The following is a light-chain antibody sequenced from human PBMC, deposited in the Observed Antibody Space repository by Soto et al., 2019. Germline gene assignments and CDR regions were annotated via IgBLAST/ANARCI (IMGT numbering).Light chain of an antibody. J-gene: IGKJ4*01. V-gene: IGKV1-33*01. CDR2: LAS. Sequence: DIQMTQSPSSLSASVGDRVTITCQASQDIKNYLNWYQQKPGKAPKLLMYLASTLETGVPSRFSGGGSGTHFTFTISNLQPEDIATYYCQQFDGLPRNFGGGTKVDIK. CDR1: QDIKNY. CDR3: QQFDGLPRN.